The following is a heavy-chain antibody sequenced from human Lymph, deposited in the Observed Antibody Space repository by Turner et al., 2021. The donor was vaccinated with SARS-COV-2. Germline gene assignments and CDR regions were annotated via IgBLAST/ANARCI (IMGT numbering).Heavy chain of an antibody. D-gene: IGHD3-10*01. CDR2: VYAGGST. V-gene: IGHV3-66*01. CDR3: ARDFREDAFDI. J-gene: IGHJ3*02. Sequence: EVRLVGSGGGLVQPGRSLGPSCAASGITVSSNYMGWGRQAPGKGLEWVSVVYAGGSTFYADSVKGRFTISRDKSKNTLYLQMNRLGAEDTAVYYCARDFREDAFDIWGQGTMVTISS. CDR1: GITVSSNY.